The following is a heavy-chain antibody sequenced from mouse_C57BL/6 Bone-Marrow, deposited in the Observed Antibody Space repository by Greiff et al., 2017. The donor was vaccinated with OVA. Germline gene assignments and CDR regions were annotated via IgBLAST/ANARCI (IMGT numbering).Heavy chain of an antibody. CDR2: IHPSDSDT. D-gene: IGHD1-1*01. CDR3: ASRYYGSSYGYWYFDV. CDR1: GYTFTSYW. J-gene: IGHJ1*03. Sequence: VQLQQPGAELVKPGASVKVSCKASGYTFTSYWMHWVKQRPGQGLEWIGRIHPSDSDTNYNQKFKGKATLTVDKSSSTAYMQLSSLTSEDSAVYYCASRYYGSSYGYWYFDVWGTGTTVTVSS. V-gene: IGHV1-74*01.